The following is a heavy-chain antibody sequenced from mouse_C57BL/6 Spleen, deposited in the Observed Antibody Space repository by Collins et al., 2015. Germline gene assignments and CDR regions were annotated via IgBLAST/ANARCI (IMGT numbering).Heavy chain of an antibody. J-gene: IGHJ4*01. CDR1: N. D-gene: IGHD1-1*01. CDR3: ERGGLTTVVAPGAMDY. CDR2: INPNNGGT. Sequence: NMHWVKQSHGKSLEWIGYINPNNGGTNYNQKFKGKATLTVNRSSSTAYMELRSLTSEDSAVYYCERGGLTTVVAPGAMDYWGQGTSVTVSS. V-gene: IGHV1-22*01.